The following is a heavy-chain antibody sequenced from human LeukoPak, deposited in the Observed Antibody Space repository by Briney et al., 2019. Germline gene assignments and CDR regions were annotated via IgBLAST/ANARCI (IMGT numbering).Heavy chain of an antibody. CDR3: ARGKDFGVVLPNWFDP. Sequence: PGGSLRLSCAASGFTFSSYSMNWVRQAPGKGLEWVSSISSSSSYIYYADSVKGRFTISRDNAKNSPYLQMNSLRAEDTAVYYCARGKDFGVVLPNWFDPWGQGTLVTVSS. CDR1: GFTFSSYS. CDR2: ISSSSSYI. J-gene: IGHJ5*02. V-gene: IGHV3-21*01. D-gene: IGHD3-3*01.